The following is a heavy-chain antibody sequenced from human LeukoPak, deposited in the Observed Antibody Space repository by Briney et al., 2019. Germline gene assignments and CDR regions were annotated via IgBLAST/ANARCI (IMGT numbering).Heavy chain of an antibody. CDR3: AREADDGVYYFDY. CDR1: GFTFSSYW. J-gene: IGHJ4*02. V-gene: IGHV3-7*01. Sequence: GGSLRLSCAASGFTFSSYWMSWVRQTPGKGLEWVANIKQHGSERYYVDSVKGRFTISRDNAKNSLYLQMNSLRAEDTAVYYCAREADDGVYYFDYWGQGTLVTVSS. D-gene: IGHD2-8*01. CDR2: IKQHGSER.